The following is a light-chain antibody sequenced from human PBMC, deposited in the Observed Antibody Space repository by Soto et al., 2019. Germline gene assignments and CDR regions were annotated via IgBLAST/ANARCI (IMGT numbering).Light chain of an antibody. CDR2: AVS. Sequence: DIQMTQSPSSVSASVGDRVTITCRASQGINNWLAWYQRKPGKAPELLIYAVSYLQSGVPSRFSGSGSGTDFTLTISSLQPEDFATYFCKQSSAFPLTFGGGTK. CDR3: KQSSAFPLT. V-gene: IGKV1-12*01. CDR1: QGINNW. J-gene: IGKJ4*01.